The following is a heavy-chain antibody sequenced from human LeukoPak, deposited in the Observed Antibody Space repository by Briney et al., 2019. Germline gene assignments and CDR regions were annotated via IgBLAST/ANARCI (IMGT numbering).Heavy chain of an antibody. CDR2: ISSSSSYI. Sequence: GGSLRLSCAASGFTFSSYSMNWVRQAPGKGLEWVSSISSSSSYIYYAGSVKGRFTISRDNAKNSLYLQMNSLRAEDTAVYYCARDRNGDYQRDYDAFDIWGQGTMVTVSS. V-gene: IGHV3-21*01. CDR1: GFTFSSYS. CDR3: ARDRNGDYQRDYDAFDI. J-gene: IGHJ3*02. D-gene: IGHD4-17*01.